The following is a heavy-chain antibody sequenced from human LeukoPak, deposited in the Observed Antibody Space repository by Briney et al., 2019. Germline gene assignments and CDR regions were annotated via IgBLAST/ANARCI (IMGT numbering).Heavy chain of an antibody. CDR3: ATHLRYGDYVFFRSDAFDI. D-gene: IGHD4-17*01. CDR1: GGAFSSYA. CDR2: IIPIFGTA. V-gene: IGHV1-69*05. Sequence: SVKVSCKASGGAFSSYAIRWVREAPGQGLEWMEGIIPIFGTANYAQKFQGRVTITTDESTSTAYMELSSLRSEDTAVYYCATHLRYGDYVFFRSDAFDIWGQGTMVTVSS. J-gene: IGHJ3*02.